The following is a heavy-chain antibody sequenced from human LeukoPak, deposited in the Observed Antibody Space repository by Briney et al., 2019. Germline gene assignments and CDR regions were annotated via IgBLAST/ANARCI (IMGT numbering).Heavy chain of an antibody. CDR3: ARVEYSSSWYSDY. CDR2: IYYSGST. V-gene: IGHV4-39*07. CDR1: GGSISSSSYY. D-gene: IGHD6-13*01. Sequence: KTSETLSLTCTVSGGSISSSSYYWGWIRQPPGKGLEWIGSIYYSGSTNYNPSLKSRVTISVDKSKNQFSLKLSSVTAADTAVYYCARVEYSSSWYSDYWGQGTLVTVSS. J-gene: IGHJ4*02.